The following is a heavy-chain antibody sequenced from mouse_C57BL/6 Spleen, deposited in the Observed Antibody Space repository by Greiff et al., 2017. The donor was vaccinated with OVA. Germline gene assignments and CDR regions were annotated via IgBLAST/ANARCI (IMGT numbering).Heavy chain of an antibody. CDR1: GYTFTDYE. CDR2: IDPETGGT. Sequence: VQLQQSGAELVRPGASVTLSCKASGYTFTDYEMHWVKQTPVHGLEWIGAIDPETGGTAYNQKFKGKAILTADKSSSTAYMELRSLTSEDSAVYYCTRDYGYWYFDVWGTGTTVTVSS. J-gene: IGHJ1*03. D-gene: IGHD1-1*01. CDR3: TRDYGYWYFDV. V-gene: IGHV1-15*01.